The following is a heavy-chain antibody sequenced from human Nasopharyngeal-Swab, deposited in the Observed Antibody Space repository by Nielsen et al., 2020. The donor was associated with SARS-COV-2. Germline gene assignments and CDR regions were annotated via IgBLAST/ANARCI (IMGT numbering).Heavy chain of an antibody. CDR2: ISYDGSNK. CDR1: GFTFSSYA. V-gene: IGHV3-30-3*01. D-gene: IGHD3-3*01. Sequence: GESLKISCAASGFTFSSYAMHWVRQAPGKGPEWVAVISYDGSNKYYADSVKGRFTISRDNSKNTLYLQMNSLRAEDTAVYYCATPSPQGYDFWSGYGSWGQGTLVTVSS. CDR3: ATPSPQGYDFWSGYGS. J-gene: IGHJ4*02.